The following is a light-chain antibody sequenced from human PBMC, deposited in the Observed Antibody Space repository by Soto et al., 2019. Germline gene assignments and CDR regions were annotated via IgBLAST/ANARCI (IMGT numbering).Light chain of an antibody. CDR2: DAS. Sequence: DIQMTQSPSTLSASVGDRVTITCRASQSISTWLAWYQQKPGKAPKLLIYDASSLESGVPSRFSGSGSGTEFTLTISSLQPDDFATYYCQQYNNYWTFGLGTKVEVK. J-gene: IGKJ1*01. CDR1: QSISTW. CDR3: QQYNNYWT. V-gene: IGKV1-5*01.